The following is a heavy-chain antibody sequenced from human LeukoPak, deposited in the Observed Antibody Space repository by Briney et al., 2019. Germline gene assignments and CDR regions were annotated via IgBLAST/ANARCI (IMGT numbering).Heavy chain of an antibody. CDR1: GFTVSSNY. V-gene: IGHV3-66*01. D-gene: IGHD3-16*02. J-gene: IGHJ4*02. Sequence: SGGSLRLSCAASGFTVSSNYMSWVRQAPGKGLEWVSVIYSGGSTYYADSVKGRFTISRDNSKNTLYLQMNSLRAEDTAVYYCARDGHLEGTNVWGSYRPPDYWGQGTLVTVSS. CDR3: ARDGHLEGTNVWGSYRPPDY. CDR2: IYSGGST.